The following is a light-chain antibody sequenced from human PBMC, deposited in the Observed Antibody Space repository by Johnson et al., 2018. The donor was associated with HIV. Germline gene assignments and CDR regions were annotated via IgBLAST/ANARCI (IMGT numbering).Light chain of an antibody. Sequence: QSVLTQPPSVSAAPGQKVTISCSGSSSNIGNSYVSWYQQLPGTAPKLLIYDNNKRPSGTPDRFSGSKSGTSATLGITGLQTGDEADYYCGTWDSSLSIYVFGIGTKVTVL. V-gene: IGLV1-51*01. CDR3: GTWDSSLSIYV. CDR1: SSNIGNSY. CDR2: DNN. J-gene: IGLJ1*01.